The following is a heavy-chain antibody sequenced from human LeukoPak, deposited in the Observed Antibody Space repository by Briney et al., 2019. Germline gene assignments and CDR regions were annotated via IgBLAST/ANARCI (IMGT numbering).Heavy chain of an antibody. CDR2: ISSSSSYT. Sequence: GGSLRLSCAASGFTFSSYSMNWVRQAPGKGLEWVSSISSSSSYTYYADSVKGRFTISRDNAKNSLYLQMNSLRAEDTAVYYCARGAGSPAFDYWGQGTLVTVSS. D-gene: IGHD6-19*01. V-gene: IGHV3-21*01. CDR3: ARGAGSPAFDY. J-gene: IGHJ4*02. CDR1: GFTFSSYS.